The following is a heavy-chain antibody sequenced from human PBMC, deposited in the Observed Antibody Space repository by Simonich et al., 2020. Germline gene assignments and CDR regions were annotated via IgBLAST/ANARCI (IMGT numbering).Heavy chain of an antibody. CDR3: ARANERDY. J-gene: IGHJ4*02. CDR1: GFTFSSYS. V-gene: IGHV3-21*01. Sequence: EVQLVESGGGLVKPGGSLRLSCAASGFTFSSYSMNWVRQAPGKGLGGFSSISSSSSYIYYAASVKGRFTISRDNAKNSLYLQMNSLRAEDTAVYYCARANERDYWGQGTLVTVSS. D-gene: IGHD1-1*01. CDR2: ISSSSSYI.